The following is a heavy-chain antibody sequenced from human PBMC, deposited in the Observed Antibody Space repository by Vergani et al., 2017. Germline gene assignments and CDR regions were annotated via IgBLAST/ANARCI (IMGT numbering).Heavy chain of an antibody. V-gene: IGHV1-24*01. CDR2: FDPEDGET. Sequence: QVQLVQSGAEVKKPGASVKVSCKVSGYTLTELSMHWVRQAPGKGLEWMGGFDPEDGETIYAQKFQGRVTMTEDTSTDTAYMELSSLRSEDPAVYYCATIRRSGSYYYYYYGMDVWGQGTTVTVSS. D-gene: IGHD1-26*01. J-gene: IGHJ6*02. CDR1: GYTLTELS. CDR3: ATIRRSGSYYYYYYGMDV.